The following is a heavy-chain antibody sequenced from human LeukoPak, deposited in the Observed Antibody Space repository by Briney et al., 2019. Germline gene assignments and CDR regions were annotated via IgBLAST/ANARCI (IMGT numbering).Heavy chain of an antibody. V-gene: IGHV4-30-2*01. CDR2: IYRSGST. D-gene: IGHD6-19*01. CDR1: GGSISSGDYY. CDR3: ARVRAEYNSGWYAFDY. J-gene: IGHJ4*02. Sequence: SETLSLTCTVSGGSISSGDYYWSWIRQPPGKGLEWIGFIYRSGSTYYNPSLKSRGTISVDRSKSQLSLKLSSVTAADTAVYYCARVRAEYNSGWYAFDYWGQGTLVTVSS.